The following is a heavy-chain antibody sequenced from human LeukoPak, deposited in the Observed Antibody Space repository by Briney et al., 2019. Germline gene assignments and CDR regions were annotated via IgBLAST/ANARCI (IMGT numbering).Heavy chain of an antibody. CDR1: GGSISSSSYY. CDR3: ARPQQSDSSGYYTDAFDI. J-gene: IGHJ3*02. D-gene: IGHD3-22*01. V-gene: IGHV4-39*01. CDR2: IYYSGST. Sequence: SETLSLTCTVSGGSISSSSYYWGWIRQPPGKGLEWIGSIYYSGSTYYNPSLKSRVTIYADTSKNQFSLKLSSVTAADTAVYYCARPQQSDSSGYYTDAFDIWGQGTMVTVSS.